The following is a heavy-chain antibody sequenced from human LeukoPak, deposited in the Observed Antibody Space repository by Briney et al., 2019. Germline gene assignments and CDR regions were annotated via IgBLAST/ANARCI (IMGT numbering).Heavy chain of an antibody. CDR3: ARGSVLRYFDWLQNHFDY. CDR2: IIPIFGTA. V-gene: IGHV1-69*06. D-gene: IGHD3-9*01. CDR1: GGTFSSYA. J-gene: IGHJ4*02. Sequence: SVKPSCKASGGTFSSYAISWVREAPGQGLEWMGGIIPIFGTANYAQKFQGRVTITADKSTSTAYMELSSLRSEDTAVYYCARGSVLRYFDWLQNHFDYWGQGTLVTVSS.